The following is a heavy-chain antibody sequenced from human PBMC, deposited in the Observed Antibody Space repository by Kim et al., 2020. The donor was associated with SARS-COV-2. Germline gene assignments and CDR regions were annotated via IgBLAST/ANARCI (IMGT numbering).Heavy chain of an antibody. D-gene: IGHD2-21*02. V-gene: IGHV3-49*03. Sequence: GGSLRLSCTASGFTFGDYAMSWFRQAPGKGLEWVGFIRSKAYGGTTEYAASVKGRFTISRDDSKSIAYLQMNSLKTEDTAVYYCTRSNCGGDCYSGYWGQGTLVTVSS. CDR2: IRSKAYGGTT. CDR3: TRSNCGGDCYSGY. J-gene: IGHJ4*02. CDR1: GFTFGDYA.